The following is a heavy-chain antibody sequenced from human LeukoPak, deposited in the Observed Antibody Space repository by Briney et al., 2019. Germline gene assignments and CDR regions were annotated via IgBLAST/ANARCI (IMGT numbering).Heavy chain of an antibody. J-gene: IGHJ6*03. Sequence: PGGSLRLSCAASGFTVSSNYMSWVRQAPGKGLEWVSVIYSGGSTYYADSVKGRFTISRDNSKNTLYLQMNSLRAEDTGVYYCASGYQPNYYYYMDVWGKGTTVTVPS. D-gene: IGHD2-2*01. CDR3: ASGYQPNYYYYMDV. CDR2: IYSGGST. CDR1: GFTVSSNY. V-gene: IGHV3-53*01.